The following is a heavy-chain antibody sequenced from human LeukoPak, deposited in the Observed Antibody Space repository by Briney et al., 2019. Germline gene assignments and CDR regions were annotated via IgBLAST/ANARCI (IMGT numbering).Heavy chain of an antibody. CDR2: FYSGGST. CDR3: AKDLLIEGDNQP. Sequence: GGSLRLSCAASGFTVSSNYMSWVRQAPGKGLEWVSVFYSGGSTYYADSVKGRFTISRDNSKNTLYLQMNSLRAEDTAVYYCAKDLLIEGDNQPWGQGTLVTVSS. J-gene: IGHJ5*02. V-gene: IGHV3-53*05. D-gene: IGHD2-21*02. CDR1: GFTVSSNY.